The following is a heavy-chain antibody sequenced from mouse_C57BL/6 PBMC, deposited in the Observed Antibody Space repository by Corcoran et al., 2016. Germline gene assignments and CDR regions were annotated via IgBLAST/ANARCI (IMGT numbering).Heavy chain of an antibody. CDR2: INTYSGVP. D-gene: IGHD1-1*01. CDR3: ARGDYYGSIPYFDV. V-gene: IGHV9-3*01. Sequence: QIQLVQSGPELKKPGETVKISCKASGYTFTTYGMSWVKQAPGKGLKWMGWINTYSGVPTYADDFKGRFAFSLETSASTAYLQINNLKNEGTATYFCARGDYYGSIPYFDVWGTGTTVTVSS. CDR1: GYTFTTYG. J-gene: IGHJ1*03.